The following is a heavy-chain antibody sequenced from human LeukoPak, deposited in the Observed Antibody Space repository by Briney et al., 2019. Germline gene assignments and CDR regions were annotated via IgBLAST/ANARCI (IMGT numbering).Heavy chain of an antibody. CDR1: GFTFSSYW. J-gene: IGHJ5*02. V-gene: IGHV3-74*01. Sequence: GGSLRLSCAASGFTFSSYWMHWVRQAPGKGLVWVSRINSDGSSTSYADSVEGRFTISRDNAKNTLYLQMNSLRAEDTAVYYCARVGRRWLQDWFDPWGQGTLVTVSS. CDR3: ARVGRRWLQDWFDP. D-gene: IGHD5-24*01. CDR2: INSDGSST.